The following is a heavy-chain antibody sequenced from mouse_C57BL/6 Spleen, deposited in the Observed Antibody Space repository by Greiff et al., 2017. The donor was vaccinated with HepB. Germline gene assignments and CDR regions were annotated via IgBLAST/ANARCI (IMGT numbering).Heavy chain of an antibody. CDR2: IYPGDGDT. CDR1: GYAFSSSW. V-gene: IGHV1-82*01. Sequence: VQLKESGPELVKPGASVKISCKASGYAFSSSWLNWVKQRPGKGLEWIGRIYPGDGDTNYNGKFKGKATLTADKSSSTAYMQLSSLTSEDSAVYVCARDYGNFAWFAYWGQGTLVTVSA. CDR3: ARDYGNFAWFAY. J-gene: IGHJ3*01. D-gene: IGHD2-1*01.